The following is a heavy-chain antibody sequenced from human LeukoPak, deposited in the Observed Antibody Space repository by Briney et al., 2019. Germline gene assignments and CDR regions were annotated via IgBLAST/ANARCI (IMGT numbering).Heavy chain of an antibody. CDR3: ARHLYYYDSSGYRYEHLEFDY. J-gene: IGHJ4*02. CDR1: GGSFSGYY. V-gene: IGHV4-34*01. Sequence: PSETLSLTCAVYGGSFSGYYWSWIRQPPGKGLEWIGEINHSGSTNYNPSLKSRVTISVDTSKNQFSLKLSSVTAADTAVYYCARHLYYYDSSGYRYEHLEFDYWGQGTLVTVSS. CDR2: INHSGST. D-gene: IGHD3-22*01.